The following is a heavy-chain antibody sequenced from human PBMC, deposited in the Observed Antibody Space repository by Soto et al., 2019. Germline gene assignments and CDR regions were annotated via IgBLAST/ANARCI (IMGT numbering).Heavy chain of an antibody. CDR2: ISYDGTKK. Sequence: YGGRWVLKTPGKGLEWVAGISYDGTKKYYGDSGKGRFSISRDNSRQTVYLQMDSLRAEDTAFYYCAGVGLSGTDSDYRGKGSSVTVS. CDR1: YG. V-gene: IGHV3-30*04. CDR3: AGVGLSGTDSDY. D-gene: IGHD3-16*01. J-gene: IGHJ4*02.